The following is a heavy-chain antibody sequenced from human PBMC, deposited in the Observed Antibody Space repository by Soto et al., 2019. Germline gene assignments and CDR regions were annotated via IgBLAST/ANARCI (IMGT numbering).Heavy chain of an antibody. J-gene: IGHJ6*02. CDR3: ARIPHGTTSYYDYPSGMDV. D-gene: IGHD2-2*01. CDR2: IYPADSDT. Sequence: PGESLKISCKGSGYSFPSDWIGWVRQRPGKGLEWMGSIYPADSDTRYSPSFQGHVTISADKSIRTAYLEWSSLKASDSGVYYCARIPHGTTSYYDYPSGMDVWGQGTTVTVSS. V-gene: IGHV5-51*01. CDR1: GYSFPSDW.